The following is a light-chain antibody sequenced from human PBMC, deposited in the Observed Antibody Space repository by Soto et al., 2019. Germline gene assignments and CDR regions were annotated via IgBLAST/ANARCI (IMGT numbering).Light chain of an antibody. CDR1: QNINTI. CDR3: QQYTGPPTT. V-gene: IGKV3-15*01. Sequence: EVVLTQSPATLSVSPGDGATLSCRASQNINTILAWYQQKPGQAPRLLIYGASTRATGIPARFSGSGSGTDFTLTISRLEPEDFAVYYCQQYTGPPTTFGQGTRLEI. CDR2: GAS. J-gene: IGKJ5*01.